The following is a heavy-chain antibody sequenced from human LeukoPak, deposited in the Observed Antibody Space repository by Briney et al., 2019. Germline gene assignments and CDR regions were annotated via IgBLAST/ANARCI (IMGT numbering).Heavy chain of an antibody. CDR1: GYSFNDKY. V-gene: IGHV1-2*02. CDR3: TSIYYDILTGYYKNDY. J-gene: IGHJ4*02. D-gene: IGHD3-9*01. Sequence: ASVKVSCKASGYSFNDKYLHWVRQAPGQGLEWMGSINPNSGGTNYAQKFQGRVTMTTDTSMSTAYMELSRLTSDDTAVYYCTSIYYDILTGYYKNDYWGQGILVTVSS. CDR2: INPNSGGT.